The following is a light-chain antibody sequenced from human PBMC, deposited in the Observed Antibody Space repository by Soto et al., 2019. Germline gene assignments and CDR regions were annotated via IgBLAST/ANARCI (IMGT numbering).Light chain of an antibody. CDR3: QQYSNWPIT. J-gene: IGKJ3*01. CDR1: QSVSSN. CDR2: GAS. Sequence: EIVMTQSPATLSVSPGERATLSCRASQSVSSNLACYQQKPGQAPRLLIYGASTRATVIPARFSGSGSGTEFTLTISSLQSEDFAVYYCQQYSNWPITFGPGTKVDIK. V-gene: IGKV3-15*01.